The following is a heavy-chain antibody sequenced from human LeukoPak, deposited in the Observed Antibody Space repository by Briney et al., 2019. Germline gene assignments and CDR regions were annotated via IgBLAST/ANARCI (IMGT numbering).Heavy chain of an antibody. D-gene: IGHD1-7*01. CDR3: ARDYWWNYDY. V-gene: IGHV3-30*19. CDR1: GFTFSSYG. J-gene: IGHJ4*02. Sequence: PGGSLRLSCAASGFTFSSYGMHWVRQAPGKGLEWVAVIWYDGSNKYYPGSVRGRFTISRDNSKNTIYLQMDSLRAEDTAIYYCARDYWWNYDYWGQGTLVTASS. CDR2: IWYDGSNK.